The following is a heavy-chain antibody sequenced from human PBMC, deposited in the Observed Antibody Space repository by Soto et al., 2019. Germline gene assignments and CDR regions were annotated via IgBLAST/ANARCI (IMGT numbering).Heavy chain of an antibody. J-gene: IGHJ5*02. CDR1: GGSISSSSYY. CDR2: IYYSGST. D-gene: IGHD3-10*01. V-gene: IGHV4-39*01. Sequence: QLQLQESGPGLVKPSETLSLTCTVSGGSISSSSYYWGWIRQPPGKGLEWIGSIYYSGSTYYNPSLKSRVTISVDTSKNQFSLKLSSVTAADTAVYYCARQIMGRGVSWSFDPWGQGTLVTVSS. CDR3: ARQIMGRGVSWSFDP.